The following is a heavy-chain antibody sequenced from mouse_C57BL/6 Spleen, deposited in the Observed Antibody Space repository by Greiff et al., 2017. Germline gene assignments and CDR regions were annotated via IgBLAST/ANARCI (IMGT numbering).Heavy chain of an antibody. V-gene: IGHV5-9*01. CDR2: ISGGGGNT. CDR1: GFTFSSYT. CDR3: ARSGDYDGDFDY. J-gene: IGHJ2*01. D-gene: IGHD2-4*01. Sequence: EVKLMESGGGLVKPGGSLKLSCAASGFTFSSYTMSWVRQTPEKRLEWVATISGGGGNTYYPDSVKGRFTISRDNAKNTLYLQMSSLRSEDTALYYCARSGDYDGDFDYWGQGTTLTVSS.